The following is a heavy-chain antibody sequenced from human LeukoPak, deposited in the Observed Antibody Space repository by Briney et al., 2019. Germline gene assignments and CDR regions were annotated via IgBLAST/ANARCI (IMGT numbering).Heavy chain of an antibody. CDR3: VKNFRYCSSTSCYVFDQ. CDR1: GFIFSRYA. V-gene: IGHV3-64D*08. D-gene: IGHD2-2*01. J-gene: IGHJ4*02. Sequence: GGSLRLSCSASGFIFSRYAMHWVRQAPGKGLEYVSAISTDGDSTYYANAVKGRFTISRDNSKNTLFLQMSSLRAEDTAVYYCVKNFRYCSSTSCYVFDQWGQGTLVTVSS. CDR2: ISTDGDST.